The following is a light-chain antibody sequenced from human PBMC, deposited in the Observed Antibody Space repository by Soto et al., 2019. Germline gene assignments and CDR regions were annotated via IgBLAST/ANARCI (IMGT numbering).Light chain of an antibody. CDR1: SSDVGGYNY. J-gene: IGLJ2*01. CDR3: CSYAATYTP. Sequence: QSVLTQPRSVSGSPGQSVTISCTGTSSDVGGYNYVSWYQQHPGKAPKLMIYDVSKRPSGVPDRFSGSKSGNTASLTISGLQAEDEADYYCCSYAATYTPFGGGTKLTVL. CDR2: DVS. V-gene: IGLV2-11*01.